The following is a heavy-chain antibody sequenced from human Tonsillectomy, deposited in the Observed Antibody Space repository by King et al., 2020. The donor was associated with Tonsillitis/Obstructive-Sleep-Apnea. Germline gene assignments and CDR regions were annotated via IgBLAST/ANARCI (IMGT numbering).Heavy chain of an antibody. D-gene: IGHD6-19*01. J-gene: IGHJ3*02. V-gene: IGHV3-48*02. Sequence: VQLVESGGGLVQPGGSLRLSCAASGFTFSSYSMNWVHQAPGKGLEWVSYISSSSSTIYYADSVKGQFTISRDNAKNSLYLQMNSLRDEDTAVYYCAREFSSGWLSGAFDIWGQGTMVTVSS. CDR3: AREFSSGWLSGAFDI. CDR1: GFTFSSYS. CDR2: ISSSSSTI.